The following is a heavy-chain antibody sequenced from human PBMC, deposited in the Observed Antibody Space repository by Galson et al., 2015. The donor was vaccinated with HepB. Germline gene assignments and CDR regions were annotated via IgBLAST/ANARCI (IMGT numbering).Heavy chain of an antibody. J-gene: IGHJ4*02. D-gene: IGHD6-13*01. CDR1: GGTISTYY. CDR2: VSYIGST. V-gene: IGHV4-59*08. Sequence: SETLSLTCSVSGGTISTYYWSWIRQPPGQGLEWIGYVSYIGSTIYNPSLKSRLTISVDRSRNQFSLKLSSVTAADTAVYYCARHGDSSNWAYYLDSWGQGTLVTVSS. CDR3: ARHGDSSNWAYYLDS.